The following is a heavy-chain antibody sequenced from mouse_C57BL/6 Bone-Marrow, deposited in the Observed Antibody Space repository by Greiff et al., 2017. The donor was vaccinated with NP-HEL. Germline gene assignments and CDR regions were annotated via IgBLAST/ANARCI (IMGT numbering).Heavy chain of an antibody. V-gene: IGHV14-2*01. D-gene: IGHD1-1*01. CDR3: GRGNYEDFDV. CDR1: GFNFKDYY. CDR2: IDPEDGET. J-gene: IGHJ1*03. Sequence: EVQLQQSGAELVKPGASVKLSCTASGFNFKDYYMHWVKQRTEQGLEWIGRIDPEDGETKYTPKFQGKATITADTSSNTADLQLSSLTSEDTAVYYCGRGNYEDFDVWGTGTTVTVSS.